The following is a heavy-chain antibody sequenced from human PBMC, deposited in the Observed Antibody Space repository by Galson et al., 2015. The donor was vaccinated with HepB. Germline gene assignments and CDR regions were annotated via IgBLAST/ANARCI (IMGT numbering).Heavy chain of an antibody. J-gene: IGHJ4*02. CDR2: LSYDESHK. V-gene: IGHV3-30*04. CDR3: ARSYEMGGYGWAFEH. CDR1: GFTFGRHA. D-gene: IGHD5-12*01. Sequence: SLRLSCAVSGFTFGRHAMHWVRQAPGKRLEWVAVLSYDESHKFYADSVKGRFTISRDTSKNTLYLQMNSLRPDDTGVYFCARSYEMGGYGWAFEHWGQGNLVTVSS.